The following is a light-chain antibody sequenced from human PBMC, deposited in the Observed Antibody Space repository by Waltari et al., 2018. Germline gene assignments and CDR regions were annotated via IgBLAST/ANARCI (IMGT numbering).Light chain of an antibody. V-gene: IGLV1-44*01. Sequence: QSVLTQPPSASGTPGQRVTISCSGSSSNIGSNTVNWYQQLPGTAPKLLLYSNIPRPSGVPHRCSGSKSGTSASLAISGLQSEDEAHYYCAAWDDSLNGLFGGGTKLTVL. J-gene: IGLJ3*02. CDR1: SSNIGSNT. CDR3: AAWDDSLNGL. CDR2: SNI.